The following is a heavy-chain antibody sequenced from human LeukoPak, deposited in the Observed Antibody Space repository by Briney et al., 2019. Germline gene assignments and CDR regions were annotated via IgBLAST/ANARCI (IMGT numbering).Heavy chain of an antibody. V-gene: IGHV3-48*01. CDR2: ISSSSSTI. J-gene: IGHJ4*02. CDR3: ARRKSQAHVLWFGELLQRGPLDY. CDR1: GFTFSSYS. Sequence: GGSLRLSCAASGFTFSSYSMNWVRQAPGKGLEWVSYISSSSSTIYYADSVKGRFTISRDNSKNTLYLQMNSLRAEDTAVYYCARRKSQAHVLWFGELLQRGPLDYWGQGTLVTVSS. D-gene: IGHD3-10*01.